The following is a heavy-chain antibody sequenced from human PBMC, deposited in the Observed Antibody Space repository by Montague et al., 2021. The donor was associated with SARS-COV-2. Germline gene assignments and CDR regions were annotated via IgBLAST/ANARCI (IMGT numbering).Heavy chain of an antibody. CDR3: AKASRGYGGDSDS. Sequence: SETLSLTCSVSGDSVNRNYWSWVRQPPGRGLEWLGYIFYRGSTYNPSLNSRVTMSLDTSKNHFSLNLISVTAADTAVYYCAKASRGYGGDSDSWGQGTLVIVSS. D-gene: IGHD4-23*01. CDR2: IFYRGST. CDR1: GDSVNRNY. J-gene: IGHJ4*02. V-gene: IGHV4-59*02.